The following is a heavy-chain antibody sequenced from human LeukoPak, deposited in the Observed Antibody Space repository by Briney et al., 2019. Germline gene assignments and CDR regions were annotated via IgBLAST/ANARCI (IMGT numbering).Heavy chain of an antibody. J-gene: IGHJ3*02. D-gene: IGHD5-12*01. CDR3: ASTGYSGYDDDAFDI. CDR2: IYYSGST. CDR1: GGSISSSSYY. Sequence: SETLSLTCTVSGGSISSSSYYWGWIRQPPGKGLEWIGSIYYSGSTYYNPSLESRVTISVDTSKNQFSLKLSSVTAADTAVYYCASTGYSGYDDDAFDIWGQGTMVTVSS. V-gene: IGHV4-39*01.